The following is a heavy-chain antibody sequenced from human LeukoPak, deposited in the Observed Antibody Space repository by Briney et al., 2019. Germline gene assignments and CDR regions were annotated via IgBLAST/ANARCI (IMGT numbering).Heavy chain of an antibody. CDR2: IYYSGST. V-gene: IGHV4-59*01. CDR3: GRSLLWFGEPGDAFDI. CDR1: GGSISSYY. Sequence: SETLSLTCTVSGGSISSYYWSWIRQPPGKGLEWIGYIYYSGSTNYNPSLKSRVTISVDTSKNQFSLKLSSVTAADTAVYYCGRSLLWFGEPGDAFDIWGQGTMVTVSS. J-gene: IGHJ3*02. D-gene: IGHD3-10*01.